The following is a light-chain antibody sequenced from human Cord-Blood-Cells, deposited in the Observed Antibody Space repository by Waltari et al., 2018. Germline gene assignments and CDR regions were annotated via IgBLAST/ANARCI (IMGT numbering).Light chain of an antibody. Sequence: QSALTQPPSAAWAPGQSGTISCPGTSSDDGGHNNLARYQQHPGKAPKRMIYDVSERPSGLPSRCSGSKSGSTASLTSCGLPAEDDADSYSRSYTSSSTYDYGTENKITVL. CDR3: RSYTSSSTYD. J-gene: IGLJ1*01. CDR1: SSDDGGHNN. CDR2: DVS. V-gene: IGLV2-14*01.